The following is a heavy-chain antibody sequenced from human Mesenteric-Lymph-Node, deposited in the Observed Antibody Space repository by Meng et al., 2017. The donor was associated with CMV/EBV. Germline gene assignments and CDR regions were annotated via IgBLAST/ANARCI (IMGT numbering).Heavy chain of an antibody. D-gene: IGHD3-3*01. J-gene: IGHJ6*02. CDR3: ARGTIFGVVIIIRGGMDV. Sequence: SETLSLTCAVYGGSFSGYYWSWIRQPPGKGLEWIGEINHSGSTNYNPSLKSRVTISVDMSKNQFSLKLSSVTAADTAVYYCARGTIFGVVIIIRGGMDVWGQGTTVTVSS. V-gene: IGHV4-34*01. CDR1: GGSFSGYY. CDR2: INHSGST.